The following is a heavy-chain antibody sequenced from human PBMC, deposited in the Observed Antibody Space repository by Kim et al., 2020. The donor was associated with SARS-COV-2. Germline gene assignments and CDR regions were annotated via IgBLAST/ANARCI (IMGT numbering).Heavy chain of an antibody. V-gene: IGHV7-4-1*02. CDR1: GYTFTSYA. D-gene: IGHD2-2*01. CDR3: AREGIVVVPAAQGGFDY. CDR2: INTNTGNP. J-gene: IGHJ4*02. Sequence: ASVKVSCKASGYTFTSYAMNWVRQAPGQGLEWMGWINTNTGNPTYAQGFTGRFVFSLDTSVSTAYLQISSLKAEDTAVYYCAREGIVVVPAAQGGFDYWGQGTRVTVSS.